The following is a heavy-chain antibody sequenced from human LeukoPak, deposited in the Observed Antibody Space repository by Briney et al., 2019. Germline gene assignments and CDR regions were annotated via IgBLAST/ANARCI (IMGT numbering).Heavy chain of an antibody. Sequence: PGGSLRLSCAASGFTFSSYAMSWVRQAPGKGLEWVSAISGSGGSTYYADSVKGRFTISRDNSKNTLYLQMNSLRAEATAVYCCSKYLRGYSYGSPIDYWCQGTLVTVCS. V-gene: IGHV3-23*01. CDR3: SKYLRGYSYGSPIDY. J-gene: IGHJ4*02. CDR2: ISGSGGST. CDR1: GFTFSSYA. D-gene: IGHD5-18*01.